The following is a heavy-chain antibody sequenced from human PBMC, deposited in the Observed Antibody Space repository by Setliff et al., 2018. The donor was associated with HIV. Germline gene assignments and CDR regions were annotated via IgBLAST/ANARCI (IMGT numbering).Heavy chain of an antibody. CDR3: ARSQPDTIFGVVIFDY. Sequence: SETLSLTCTVSGGSISRSSYYWGWIRQPPGKGLEWIGNIHYSGSTYYNPSLKSRVTISLDTSKNQLSLRLTSMTAADTAVYYCARSQPDTIFGVVIFDYWGQGKMVTAPQ. CDR1: GGSISRSSYY. J-gene: IGHJ4*02. CDR2: IHYSGST. D-gene: IGHD3-3*01. V-gene: IGHV4-39*01.